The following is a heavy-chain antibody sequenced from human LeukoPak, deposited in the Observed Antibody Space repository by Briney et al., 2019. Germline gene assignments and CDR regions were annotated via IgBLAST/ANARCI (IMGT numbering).Heavy chain of an antibody. V-gene: IGHV3-48*03. CDR3: ARKRSGYRFDY. CDR2: ISSSGSTI. CDR1: GFTLSSYE. Sequence: GGSLRLSCAASGFTLSSYEMNWVRQAPGKGLEWVSYISSSGSTIYYADSVKGRFTISRDNAKNSLYLQLNSLRAEDTAVYYCARKRSGYRFDYWGQGTLVTVSS. J-gene: IGHJ4*02. D-gene: IGHD3-3*01.